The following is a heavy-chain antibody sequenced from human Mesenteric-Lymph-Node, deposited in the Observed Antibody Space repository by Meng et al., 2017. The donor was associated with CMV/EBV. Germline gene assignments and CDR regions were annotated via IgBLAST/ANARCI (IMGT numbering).Heavy chain of an antibody. J-gene: IGHJ2*01. V-gene: IGHV3-74*01. D-gene: IGHD1-26*01. CDR2: ISTDGSIT. CDR3: ARAKRAYSGSYLAGHFDL. Sequence: FTFSDIWIHWVRQVPGKGLVWFSRISTDGSITTYGDSVKGRFTISRDNAKNTLYLQMNSLRAEDTAVYYCARAKRAYSGSYLAGHFDLWGRGTLVTVSS. CDR1: FTFSDIW.